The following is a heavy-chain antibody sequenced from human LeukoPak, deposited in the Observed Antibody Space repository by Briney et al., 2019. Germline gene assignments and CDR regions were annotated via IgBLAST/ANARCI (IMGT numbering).Heavy chain of an antibody. V-gene: IGHV1-2*02. CDR1: GYTFTGYY. CDR2: INPNSGGT. CDR3: ASLTGTTCY. Sequence: ASVKVSCKTSGYTFTGYYMHWVRQAPGQGLEWMGWINPNSGGTNYAQTFQGRVTMTRDTSIGTAYMVMNRLRSDDTAVYYCASLTGTTCYWGQGSLVTVSS. J-gene: IGHJ4*02. D-gene: IGHD1-20*01.